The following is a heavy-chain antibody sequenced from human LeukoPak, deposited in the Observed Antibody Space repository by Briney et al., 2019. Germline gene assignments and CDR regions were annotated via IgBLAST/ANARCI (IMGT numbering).Heavy chain of an antibody. CDR1: GGSISSGGYY. CDR2: IYYSGST. CDR3: ARHAGGISATGTRPFDY. V-gene: IGHV4-39*01. Sequence: SETLSLTCTVSGGSISSGGYYWSWIRQHPGKGLEWIGYIYYSGSTYYNPSLKSRVTMSVDTSKNQFSLKLSSVTAADTAVYYCARHAGGISATGTRPFDYWGQGTLVTVFS. J-gene: IGHJ4*02. D-gene: IGHD6-13*01.